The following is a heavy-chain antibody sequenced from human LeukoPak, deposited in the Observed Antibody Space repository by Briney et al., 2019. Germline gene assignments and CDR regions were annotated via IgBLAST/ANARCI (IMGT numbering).Heavy chain of an antibody. Sequence: GGSLRLSCAASGFTFSDYYMSWIRQAPGKGLEWVAFIRYDGSNKYYADSVKGRFTISRDNSKNTLYLQMNSLRAEDTAVYYCAKRDSKYYFDYWGQGTLVTVSS. V-gene: IGHV3-30*02. D-gene: IGHD2/OR15-2a*01. J-gene: IGHJ4*02. CDR2: IRYDGSNK. CDR1: GFTFSDYY. CDR3: AKRDSKYYFDY.